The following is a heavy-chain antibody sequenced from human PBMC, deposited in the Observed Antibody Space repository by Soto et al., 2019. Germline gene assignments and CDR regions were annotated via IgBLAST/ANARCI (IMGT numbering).Heavy chain of an antibody. V-gene: IGHV3-48*02. CDR3: ARIKLVYCFFINVDVYDMYV. D-gene: IGHD2-8*01. CDR2: ISSDSRTI. CDR1: GFSLSDYA. Sequence: GGSLRLSCVASGFSLSDYAVNWVRQAPGKGLEWVSFISSDSRTIYYADSVEGRFTVSRDNARNSVSLQMDSLRDEDAAVYYCARIKLVYCFFINVDVYDMYVWGQGSPVTVSS. J-gene: IGHJ6*02.